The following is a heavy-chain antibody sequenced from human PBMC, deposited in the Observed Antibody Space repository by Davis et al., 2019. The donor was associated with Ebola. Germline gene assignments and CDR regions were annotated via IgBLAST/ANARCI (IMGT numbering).Heavy chain of an antibody. V-gene: IGHV4-4*02. CDR3: AREGSYYDSSGYYYYYYYYGMDV. D-gene: IGHD3-22*01. CDR1: GGSISSSNW. CDR2: IYHSGST. Sequence: MPSETLSLTCAVSGGSISSSNWWRWVRQPPGKGLEWIGEIYHSGSTNYNPSLKSRVTISVDKSKNQFSLKLSSVTAADTAVYYCAREGSYYDSSGYYYYYYYYGMDVWGQGTTVTVSS. J-gene: IGHJ6*02.